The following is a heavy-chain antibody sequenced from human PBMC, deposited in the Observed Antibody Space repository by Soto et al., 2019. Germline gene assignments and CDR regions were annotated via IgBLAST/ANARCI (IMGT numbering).Heavy chain of an antibody. CDR1: GYTFTVYY. CDR2: INPNSGGT. J-gene: IGHJ4*02. D-gene: IGHD3-22*01. V-gene: IGHV1-2*04. Sequence: ASVKVSCTASGYTFTVYYMHWVRQAPGQGLEWMGWINPNSGGTNYAQKFQGWVTMTRDTSISTAYMELSRLRSDDTAVYYCARDLTYYYDSSGHNGFDYWGQGTLVTVSS. CDR3: ARDLTYYYDSSGHNGFDY.